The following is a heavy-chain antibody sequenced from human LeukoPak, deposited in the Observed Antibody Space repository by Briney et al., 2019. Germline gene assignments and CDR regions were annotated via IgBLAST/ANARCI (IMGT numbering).Heavy chain of an antibody. Sequence: GESLKISCKGSGYSFTSYWIGWVRQMPGKGLEWMGIIYPGDSDTRYSPSFQGQVTISADKSISTAYLQWSSLKASDTAMYYCARTLSDCSSTSCYLSYYMDVWGKGTTVTVSS. D-gene: IGHD2-2*01. CDR1: GYSFTSYW. CDR2: IYPGDSDT. CDR3: ARTLSDCSSTSCYLSYYMDV. V-gene: IGHV5-51*01. J-gene: IGHJ6*03.